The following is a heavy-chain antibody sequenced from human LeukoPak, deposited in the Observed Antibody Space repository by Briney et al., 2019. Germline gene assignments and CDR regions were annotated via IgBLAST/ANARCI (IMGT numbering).Heavy chain of an antibody. CDR3: AVTPLTYYDFWSGPIPMDV. J-gene: IGHJ6*03. CDR1: GFTFSSYA. D-gene: IGHD3-3*01. CDR2: TSGSGDST. Sequence: PGGSLRLSCVASGFTFSSYAMSWVRQAPGKGLEWVSATSGSGDSTYYADSVKGRFTISRDNSKNTLYLQMNSLRAEDTAVYYCAVTPLTYYDFWSGPIPMDVWGKGTTVTVSS. V-gene: IGHV3-23*01.